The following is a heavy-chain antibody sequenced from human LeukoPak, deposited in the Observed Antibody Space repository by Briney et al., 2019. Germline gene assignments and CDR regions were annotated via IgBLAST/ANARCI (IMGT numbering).Heavy chain of an antibody. CDR2: ISYDGSNK. CDR3: ARVRGQYSSGWYSY. V-gene: IGHV3-30-3*01. CDR1: GFTFSSYA. D-gene: IGHD6-19*01. J-gene: IGHJ4*02. Sequence: GGSLRLSCAASGFTFSSYAMHWVRQAPGKGLEWVAVISYDGSNKYYADSVKGRFTISRDNSKNTLYLQMNSLRVEDTAVYYCARVRGQYSSGWYSYWGQGTLVTVSS.